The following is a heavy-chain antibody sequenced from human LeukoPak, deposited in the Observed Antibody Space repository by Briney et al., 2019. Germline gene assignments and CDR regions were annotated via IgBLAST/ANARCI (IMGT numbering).Heavy chain of an antibody. V-gene: IGHV3-7*03. Sequence: GGSLRLSCAASGFTFSSYWMNWARQAPGKGLEWVASINHNGNVNYYVDSVKGRFTISSDNAKNSLYLQMSNLRAEDTAVYFCARGGGLDVWGQGATVTVSS. J-gene: IGHJ6*02. CDR2: INHNGNVN. CDR3: ARGGGLDV. D-gene: IGHD3-16*01. CDR1: GFTFSSYW.